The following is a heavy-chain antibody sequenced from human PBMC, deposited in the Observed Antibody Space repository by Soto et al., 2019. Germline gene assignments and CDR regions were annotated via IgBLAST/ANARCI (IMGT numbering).Heavy chain of an antibody. CDR2: ISGSGGST. J-gene: IGHJ5*02. Sequence: GGSLRLSCAASGFTFSSYAMNWVSQAPGKGLEWVTAISGSGGSTYYADSVKGRFTISRDNSKNTLYLQMNSLRAEDTAVYYCTKYALQGALAGPNWFDPWGQGT. CDR1: GFTFSSYA. D-gene: IGHD1-26*01. V-gene: IGHV3-23*01. CDR3: TKYALQGALAGPNWFDP.